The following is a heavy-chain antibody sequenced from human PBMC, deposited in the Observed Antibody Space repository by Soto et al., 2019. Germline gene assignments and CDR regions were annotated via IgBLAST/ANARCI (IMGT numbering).Heavy chain of an antibody. CDR1: GGSFSGYY. D-gene: IGHD2-2*01. CDR3: ARGLCLRSYYFDY. Sequence: SETLSLTCAVYGGSFSGYYWSWIRQPPGKGLEWIGEINHSGSTNYNPSLKSRVTISVDTSKNQFSLKLSSVTAADTAVYYCARGLCLRSYYFDYWGQGTLVTVSS. V-gene: IGHV4-34*01. J-gene: IGHJ4*02. CDR2: INHSGST.